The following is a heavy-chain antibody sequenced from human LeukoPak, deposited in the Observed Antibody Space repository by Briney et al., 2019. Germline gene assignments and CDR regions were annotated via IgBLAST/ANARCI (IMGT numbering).Heavy chain of an antibody. CDR2: INHSGST. J-gene: IGHJ4*02. V-gene: IGHV4-34*01. CDR3: ARAGESSSLYFDY. CDR1: GGSFSGYY. D-gene: IGHD6-6*01. Sequence: SETLSLTCAVYGGSFSGYYWSWIRQPPGKGLEWIGEINHSGSTNYNPSLKSRVTISVDTSKNQFSLKLSSVTAADTAVYYCARAGESSSLYFDYWGQGTLVTVSS.